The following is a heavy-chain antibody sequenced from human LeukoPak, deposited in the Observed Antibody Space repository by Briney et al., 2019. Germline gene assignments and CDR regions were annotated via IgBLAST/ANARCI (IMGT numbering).Heavy chain of an antibody. D-gene: IGHD1-26*01. CDR2: INPNSGGT. V-gene: IGHV1-2*02. CDR3: ARDLMGATDMGAPDY. CDR1: GYTFTGYY. Sequence: ASVKVSCKASGYTFTGYYMHWVRQAPGQGLEWMGWINPNSGGTNYAQKFQGRVTMTRDTSISTAYMELSRLRSDDTAVYYCARDLMGATDMGAPDYWGQGTLVTVSS. J-gene: IGHJ4*02.